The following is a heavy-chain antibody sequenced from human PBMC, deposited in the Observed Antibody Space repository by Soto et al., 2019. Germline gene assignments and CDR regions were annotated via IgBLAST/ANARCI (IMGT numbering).Heavy chain of an antibody. CDR2: IYYSGST. CDR3: ARGRGYSYGNHFDY. V-gene: IGHV4-59*01. D-gene: IGHD5-18*01. CDR1: GGSISSYY. Sequence: QVQLQESGPGLVKPSETLSLTCTVSGGSISSYYWSWIRQPPGKGLEWIGYIYYSGSTNYNPSLKSRVTXXVXTXXNQSSLKLRSVTAADTAVYYCARGRGYSYGNHFDYWGQGTLVTVSS. J-gene: IGHJ4*02.